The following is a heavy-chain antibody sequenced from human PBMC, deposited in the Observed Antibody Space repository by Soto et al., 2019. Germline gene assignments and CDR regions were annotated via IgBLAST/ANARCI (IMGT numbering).Heavy chain of an antibody. J-gene: IGHJ5*02. Sequence: EVQLLESGGGLVQPGGSLRLSCAASGFTFSSYAMSWVRQAPGKGLEWVSAISGSGGSTYYADSVKGRFTISRDNSKNTFYLKINSRRAEATALYYCAKFHDFLTGPGYTCSAPGAQGPRVPFPS. D-gene: IGHD3-9*01. CDR2: ISGSGGST. V-gene: IGHV3-23*01. CDR1: GFTFSSYA. CDR3: AKFHDFLTGPGYTCSAP.